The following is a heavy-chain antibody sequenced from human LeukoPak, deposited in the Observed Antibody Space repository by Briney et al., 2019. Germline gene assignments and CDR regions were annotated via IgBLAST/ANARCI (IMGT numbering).Heavy chain of an antibody. CDR3: GSQYYYDSSVDY. V-gene: IGHV3-74*01. J-gene: IGHJ4*02. CDR2: ISSDGSST. CDR1: GFTFSSYW. Sequence: PGGSLRLSCAASGFTFSSYWMHWVRQAPGKGLVWVSRISSDGSSTSYADSVKGRFTITRDNAKNTLYLQMNSLRAEDTAVYYCGSQYYYDSSVDYRGQGTLVTVSS. D-gene: IGHD3-22*01.